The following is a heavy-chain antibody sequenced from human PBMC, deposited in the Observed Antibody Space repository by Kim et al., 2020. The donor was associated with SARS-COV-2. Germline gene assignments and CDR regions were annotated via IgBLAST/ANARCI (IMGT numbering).Heavy chain of an antibody. CDR3: ARGAPPVI. CDR2: IYTSGST. V-gene: IGHV4-61*02. J-gene: IGHJ4*02. D-gene: IGHD2-21*01. Sequence: SETLSLTCTVSGGSISSGSYYWSWIRQPAGKGLEWIGRIYTSGSTNYNPSLKSRVTISVDTSKNQFSLKLSSVTAADTAVYYCARGAPPVIWGQGTLVTVSS. CDR1: GGSISSGSYY.